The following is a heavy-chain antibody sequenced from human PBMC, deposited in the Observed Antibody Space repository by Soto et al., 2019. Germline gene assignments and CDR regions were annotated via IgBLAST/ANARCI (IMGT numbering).Heavy chain of an antibody. Sequence: SETLSLTCAVSGGSISSTNWWSWVRQPPGEGLEWIGEIDLSGKTNYNPSLKSRITMSRDQSQNQLSLTLTSVTAADTAVYYCERLPGYCSGDSCRIDFWGQGTLVTVSS. CDR3: ERLPGYCSGDSCRIDF. CDR1: GGSISSTNW. V-gene: IGHV4-4*02. D-gene: IGHD2-15*01. CDR2: IDLSGKT. J-gene: IGHJ4*02.